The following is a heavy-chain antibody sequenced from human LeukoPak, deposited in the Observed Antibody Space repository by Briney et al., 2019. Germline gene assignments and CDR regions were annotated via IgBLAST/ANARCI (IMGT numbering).Heavy chain of an antibody. J-gene: IGHJ4*02. CDR2: ISGSGGNT. V-gene: IGHV3-23*01. Sequence: GGSLRLSCAASGFTFSSYAMSWVRQAPGKGLEWVSAISGSGGNTYYADSVKGRFTISRDNSKNTLHLHMSSLRAEDTAVYYCAKDHGTSPDYFDYWGQGTLVTVSS. CDR3: AKDHGTSPDYFDY. CDR1: GFTFSSYA.